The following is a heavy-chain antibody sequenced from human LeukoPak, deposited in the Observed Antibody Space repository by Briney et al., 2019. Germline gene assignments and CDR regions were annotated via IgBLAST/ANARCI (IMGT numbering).Heavy chain of an antibody. CDR1: GFTFSSYW. CDR3: ARDRLIAAAGSTDLFDP. V-gene: IGHV3-74*01. CDR2: INSDGSST. D-gene: IGHD6-13*01. Sequence: GGSLRLSCAASGFTFSSYWMHWVRQAPGKGLVWVSRINSDGSSTSYADSVKGRFTISRDNAKNTLYLQMNSLRAEDTAVYYCARDRLIAAAGSTDLFDPWGQGTLVTVSS. J-gene: IGHJ5*02.